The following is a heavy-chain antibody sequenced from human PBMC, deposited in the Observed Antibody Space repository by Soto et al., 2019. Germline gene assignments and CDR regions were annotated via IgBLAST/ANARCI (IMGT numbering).Heavy chain of an antibody. CDR2: ISYDGSNK. D-gene: IGHD6-19*01. CDR1: GFTFSSYG. CDR3: AKGSFRGWSPDY. V-gene: IGHV3-30*18. J-gene: IGHJ4*02. Sequence: QVQLVESGGGVVQPGRSLRLSCAASGFTFSSYGMHWVRQAPGKGLEWVAVISYDGSNKYYADSLKGRFTISRDNSKNTLYLQMNSLRAEDTAVYYCAKGSFRGWSPDYWGQGTLVTVSS.